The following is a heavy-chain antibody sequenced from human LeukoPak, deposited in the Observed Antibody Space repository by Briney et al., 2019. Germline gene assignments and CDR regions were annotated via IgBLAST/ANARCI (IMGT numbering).Heavy chain of an antibody. CDR1: GGTFSSYA. CDR3: AGTIVLRFLEWLPFDP. D-gene: IGHD3-3*01. V-gene: IGHV1-69*05. CDR2: IIPIFGTA. Sequence: GSSVKVSCKASGGTFSSYAISWVRQAPGQGLEWMGGIIPIFGTANYAQKFQGRVTITTDESTSTAYMELSSLRSEDTAVYYCAGTIVLRFLEWLPFDPWGQGTLVTVSS. J-gene: IGHJ5*02.